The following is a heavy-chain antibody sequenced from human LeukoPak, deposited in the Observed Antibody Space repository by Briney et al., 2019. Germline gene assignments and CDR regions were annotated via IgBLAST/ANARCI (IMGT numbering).Heavy chain of an antibody. D-gene: IGHD6-19*01. J-gene: IGHJ4*02. CDR3: ARWSRFSSGWYELDY. CDR2: TWHDGSNN. Sequence: GGSLRLSCTASGFTFRNYGMHWVRQTPGKGLEWVAVTWHDGSNNRYGDSVKGRFTISRDNSKDTLYLQMNGLRAEDTAVYYCARWSRFSSGWYELDYWGQGTLVTVSS. V-gene: IGHV3-33*01. CDR1: GFTFRNYG.